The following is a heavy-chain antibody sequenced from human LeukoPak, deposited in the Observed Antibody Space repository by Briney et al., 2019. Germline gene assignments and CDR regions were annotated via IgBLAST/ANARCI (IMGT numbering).Heavy chain of an antibody. D-gene: IGHD6-13*01. J-gene: IGHJ4*02. CDR1: GFTFSSYS. CDR3: AKDMGRYSSSWYDY. V-gene: IGHV3-9*01. CDR2: ISWNSGSI. Sequence: GGSLRLSCAASGFTFSSYSMNWVRQAPGKGLEWVSGISWNSGSIGYADSVKGRFTISRDNAKNSLYLQMNSLRAEDTALYYCAKDMGRYSSSWYDYWGQGTLVTVSS.